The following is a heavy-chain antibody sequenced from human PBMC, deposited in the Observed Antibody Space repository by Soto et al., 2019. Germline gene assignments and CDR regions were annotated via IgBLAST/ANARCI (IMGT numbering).Heavy chain of an antibody. CDR3: ARDEAYYYDSSDAWFDP. CDR1: GYTFTSYY. V-gene: IGHV1-69*13. CDR2: IIPIFGTA. D-gene: IGHD3-22*01. J-gene: IGHJ5*02. Sequence: SVKVSCKASGYTFTSYYMHWVRQAPGQGLEWMGIIIPIFGTANYAQKFQGRVTITADESTSTAYMELSSLRSEDTAVYYCARDEAYYYDSSDAWFDPWGQGTLVTVSS.